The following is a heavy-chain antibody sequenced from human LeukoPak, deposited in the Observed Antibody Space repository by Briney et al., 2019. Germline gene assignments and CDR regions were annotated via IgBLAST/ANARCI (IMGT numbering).Heavy chain of an antibody. CDR2: INPSVGSA. J-gene: IGHJ4*02. Sequence: ASVKVSCKASGYTFTSYYMHWVRQAPGQGLEWMGIINPSVGSASYAQKFQGRVTMTRDTSTSTVYMELSSLRSEDTAVYYCARVHSSLRYFDWLYPGGGYFDYWGQGTLVTVSS. CDR3: ARVHSSLRYFDWLYPGGGYFDY. CDR1: GYTFTSYY. D-gene: IGHD3-9*01. V-gene: IGHV1-46*03.